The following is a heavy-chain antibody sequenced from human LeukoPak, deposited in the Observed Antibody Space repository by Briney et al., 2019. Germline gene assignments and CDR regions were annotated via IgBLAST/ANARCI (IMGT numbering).Heavy chain of an antibody. CDR2: IIPIFGTA. Sequence: SVKVSCKASGYTFTSYGISWVRQAPGQGLEWMGGIIPIFGTANYAQKFQGRVTITADESTSTAYMELSSLRSEDTAVYYCVWSYYYGSGSFNWFDPWGQGTLVTVSS. CDR3: VWSYYYGSGSFNWFDP. D-gene: IGHD3-10*01. J-gene: IGHJ5*02. CDR1: GYTFTSYG. V-gene: IGHV1-69*13.